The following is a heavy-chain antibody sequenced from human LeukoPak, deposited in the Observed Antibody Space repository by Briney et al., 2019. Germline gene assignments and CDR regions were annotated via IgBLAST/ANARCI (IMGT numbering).Heavy chain of an antibody. V-gene: IGHV1-69*04. J-gene: IGHJ4*02. Sequence: SVKVSCKASGGTFSSYVISWVRQAPGQGLEWMGRIIPILGIANYAQKFQGRVTITADKSTSTAYMELSSLRSEDTAVYYCARDLLVGTYFDYWGQGTLVTVSS. CDR2: IIPILGIA. CDR1: GGTFSSYV. D-gene: IGHD1-26*01. CDR3: ARDLLVGTYFDY.